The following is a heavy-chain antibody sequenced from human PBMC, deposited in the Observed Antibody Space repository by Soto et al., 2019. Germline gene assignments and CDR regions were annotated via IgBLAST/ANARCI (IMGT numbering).Heavy chain of an antibody. Sequence: PGESLKISCKGSGYHFTDYWISWVRQMPGKGLEWMGKIDPSDSHRKYSPSFQGHVTISADKSISTAYLQWSSLKASDSAMYYCAASRIDILTGYLEYWGLGTLVTVSS. CDR3: AASRIDILTGYLEY. D-gene: IGHD3-9*01. CDR1: GYHFTDYW. J-gene: IGHJ4*01. CDR2: IDPSDSHR. V-gene: IGHV5-10-1*01.